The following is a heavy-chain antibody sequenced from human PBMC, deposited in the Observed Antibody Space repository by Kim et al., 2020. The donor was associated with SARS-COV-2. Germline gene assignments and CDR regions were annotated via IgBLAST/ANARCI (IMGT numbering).Heavy chain of an antibody. CDR3: ARARGYSSSWYGIGMDWFDP. V-gene: IGHV1-18*04. CDR1: GYTFTSYG. Sequence: ASVKVSCKASGYTFTSYGISWVRQAPGQGLEWMGWISAYNGNTNYAQKLQGRVTMTTDTSTSTAYMELRSLRSDDTAVYYCARARGYSSSWYGIGMDWFDPWGQGTLVTVSS. CDR2: ISAYNGNT. D-gene: IGHD6-13*01. J-gene: IGHJ5*02.